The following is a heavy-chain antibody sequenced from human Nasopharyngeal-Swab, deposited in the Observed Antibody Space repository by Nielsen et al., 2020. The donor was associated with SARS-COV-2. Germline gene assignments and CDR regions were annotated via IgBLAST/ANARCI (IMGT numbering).Heavy chain of an antibody. J-gene: IGHJ6*03. CDR3: ARDPRPDYPYYMDV. V-gene: IGHV1-3*01. Sequence: WVRQAPGQRPEWLGWINAGNGDTKYSQRFQGRVTITRDTSASIAYMDLTSLRSEDTAVYYCARDPRPDYPYYMDVWGKGTTVPVSS. CDR2: INAGNGDT. D-gene: IGHD4-11*01.